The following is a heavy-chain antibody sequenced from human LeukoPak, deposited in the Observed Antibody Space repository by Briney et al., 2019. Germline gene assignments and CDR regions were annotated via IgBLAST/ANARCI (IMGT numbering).Heavy chain of an antibody. V-gene: IGHV5-51*01. CDR2: IYPGDSDT. Sequence: GESLKISCKGSGYSFTSYWIGWVRQMPGKGLEWMGIIYPGDSDTRYSPSFQGQVTISADKSISTAYLQWSSLKASDTAMYYCARLAVLAVAGKGGWFDPWGQGTLVIVSS. D-gene: IGHD6-19*01. CDR1: GYSFTSYW. J-gene: IGHJ5*02. CDR3: ARLAVLAVAGKGGWFDP.